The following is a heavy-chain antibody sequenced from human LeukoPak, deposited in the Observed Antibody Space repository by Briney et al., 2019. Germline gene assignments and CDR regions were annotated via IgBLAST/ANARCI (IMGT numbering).Heavy chain of an antibody. V-gene: IGHV4-39*01. Sequence: SETLSLTCTVSGGSISTSYYYWGWIRQPPGKGLEWIGNIHNSESTYYNPSLKSRVTISVDTSKNQFSLKLSSVTAADTAVYYCARQVAFGYAYAYYFDYWGQGSLVTVSS. CDR1: GGSISTSYYY. CDR2: IHNSEST. D-gene: IGHD5-18*01. CDR3: ARQVAFGYAYAYYFDY. J-gene: IGHJ4*02.